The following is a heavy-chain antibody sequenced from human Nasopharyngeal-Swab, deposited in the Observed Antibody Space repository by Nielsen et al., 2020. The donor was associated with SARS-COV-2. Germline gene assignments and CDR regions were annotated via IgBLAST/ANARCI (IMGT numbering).Heavy chain of an antibody. CDR2: IIIIFGTA. CDR1: GGTFNSCA. Sequence: SVKVSCKASGGTFNSCAISWVRQAPGQGLEWMGGIIIIFGTANYAQKFQGRVTITADDSTSTAYMELSSLRSEDTAVYYCARPAIAEPYYYFYGMDVWGQGTTVTVS. J-gene: IGHJ6*02. V-gene: IGHV1-69*13. D-gene: IGHD2-21*01. CDR3: ARPAIAEPYYYFYGMDV.